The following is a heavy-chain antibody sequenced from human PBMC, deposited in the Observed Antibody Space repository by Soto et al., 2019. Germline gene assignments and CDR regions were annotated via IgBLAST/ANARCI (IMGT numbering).Heavy chain of an antibody. J-gene: IGHJ4*02. Sequence: GASVKVSCKASGYTFTGYYMHWVRQAPGQGLEWMGWINPNSGGTNYAQKFQGWVTMTRDTSISTAYMELSRLRSDDTAVYYCARGGGDSSGYYGDYWGQGTLVTAPQ. CDR2: INPNSGGT. V-gene: IGHV1-2*04. CDR1: GYTFTGYY. D-gene: IGHD3-22*01. CDR3: ARGGGDSSGYYGDY.